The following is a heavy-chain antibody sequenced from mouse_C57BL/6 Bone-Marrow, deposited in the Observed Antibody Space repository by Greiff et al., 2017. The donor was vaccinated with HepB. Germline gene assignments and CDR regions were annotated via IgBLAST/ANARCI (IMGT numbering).Heavy chain of an antibody. V-gene: IGHV1-62-3*01. CDR1: GYTFTSYW. Sequence: QVQLQQPGAELVKPGASVKLSCKASGYTFTSYWMHWVKQRPGRGLEWIGRIDPNSGGTKYNEKFKSKATLTVDKPSSTAYMQLSSLTSEDSAVYFCARGVITTVVAPFAYWGQGTLVTVSA. D-gene: IGHD1-1*01. J-gene: IGHJ3*01. CDR2: IDPNSGGT. CDR3: ARGVITTVVAPFAY.